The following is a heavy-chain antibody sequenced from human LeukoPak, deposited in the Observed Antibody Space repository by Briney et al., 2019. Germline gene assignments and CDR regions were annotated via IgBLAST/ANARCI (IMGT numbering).Heavy chain of an antibody. CDR2: IYSGGST. CDR3: AREPGPGYFDY. D-gene: IGHD1-14*01. J-gene: IGHJ4*02. CDR1: GFTVSSNY. V-gene: IGHV3-53*05. Sequence: GGSLRLSCAASGFTVSSNYMSWVRQAPGKGLEWVSVIYSGGSTYYADSVKGRFTISRDNSRNTLYLQMNSLRAEDTAVYYCAREPGPGYFDYWGQGTLVTVSS.